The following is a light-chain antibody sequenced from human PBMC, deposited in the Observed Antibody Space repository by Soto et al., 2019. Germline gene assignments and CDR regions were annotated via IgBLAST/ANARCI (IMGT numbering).Light chain of an antibody. CDR3: QQYYQWPSYT. J-gene: IGKJ2*01. CDR2: GAS. V-gene: IGKV3-20*01. CDR1: QSVGSNY. Sequence: EIVLTQSPGTLSLSPGERATLYCRASQSVGSNYLAWYQQKPGQAPRVLIYGASSRATGIPDRFSGSGSGADFTLTISRLEPEDFAVYYCQQYYQWPSYTFGQGTKVDI.